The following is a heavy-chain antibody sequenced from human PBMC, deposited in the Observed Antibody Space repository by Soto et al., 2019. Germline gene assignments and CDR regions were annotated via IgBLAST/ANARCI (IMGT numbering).Heavy chain of an antibody. CDR1: GGTFSSYS. CDR3: ARTSVVVPAAIQRSRNYYYYGMDV. CDR2: IIPIFGTA. V-gene: IGHV1-69*13. D-gene: IGHD2-2*02. Sequence: ASVKVSGKASGGTFSSYSISWVLQAPGQGLEWMGGIIPIFGTANYAQKFQGRVTITADESTSTAYMELSSLRSEDTAVYYCARTSVVVPAAIQRSRNYYYYGMDVWGQGTTVTVSS. J-gene: IGHJ6*02.